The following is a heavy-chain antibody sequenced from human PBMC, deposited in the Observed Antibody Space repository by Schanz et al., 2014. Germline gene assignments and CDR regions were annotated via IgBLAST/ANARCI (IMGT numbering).Heavy chain of an antibody. D-gene: IGHD1-1*01. CDR2: INSVGSNT. CDR1: GFTFSSHW. V-gene: IGHV3-74*02. CDR3: VSQTGSPNY. J-gene: IGHJ3*01. Sequence: EVQLVESGGGLVQPGGSLRLSCAASGFTFSSHWMHWVRQDPGKGLVWVARINSVGSNTDYADSVTGRFTISRDNAKNTLYLQMNSLRAEDTAVYFCVSQTGSPNYWGQGTKVTVSP.